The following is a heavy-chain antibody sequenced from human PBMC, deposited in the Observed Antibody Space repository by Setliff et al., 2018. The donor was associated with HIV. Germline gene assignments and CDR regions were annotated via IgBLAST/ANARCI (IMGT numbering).Heavy chain of an antibody. D-gene: IGHD3-10*01. CDR3: ARDFGRFGELYSDY. CDR2: INTNTGNP. CDR1: GYTFTGYY. J-gene: IGHJ4*02. V-gene: IGHV7-4-1*02. Sequence: ASVKVSCKASGYTFTGYYMHWVRQAPGQGLEWMGMINTNTGNPTYAQGFTGRFVFSLDTSVSTAYLQISSLKAEDTAVYHCARDFGRFGELYSDYWGQGTLVTVSS.